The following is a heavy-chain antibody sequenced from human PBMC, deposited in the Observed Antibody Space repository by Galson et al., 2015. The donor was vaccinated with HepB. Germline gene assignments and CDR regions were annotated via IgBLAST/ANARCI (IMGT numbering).Heavy chain of an antibody. Sequence: SVKVSCKASGGTFSTYAISWVRQGPGQALEWMGGITPMFGIPNYAQKFQGRVTITADESTSTAYMELSSLRSEDTAVYYCVRDNMGRIAAAVPNWFDPWGQGTLVTVSS. V-gene: IGHV1-69*13. J-gene: IGHJ5*02. CDR1: GGTFSTYA. D-gene: IGHD6-13*01. CDR2: ITPMFGIP. CDR3: VRDNMGRIAAAVPNWFDP.